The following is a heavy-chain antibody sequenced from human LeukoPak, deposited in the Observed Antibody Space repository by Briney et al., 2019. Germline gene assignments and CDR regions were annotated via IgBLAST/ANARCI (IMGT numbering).Heavy chain of an antibody. D-gene: IGHD2-15*01. CDR1: GFTFSNYG. CDR2: IRYDGSNK. V-gene: IGHV3-30*02. CDR3: ARESYCSGGSCYSGRAFDI. J-gene: IGHJ3*02. Sequence: GESLRLSCAASGFTFSNYGMHWVRQAPGKGLEWVAFIRYDGSNKSYADSVKGRFTISRDNSKNTLYLQMNSLRAEDTAVYYCARESYCSGGSCYSGRAFDIWGQGTMVTVSS.